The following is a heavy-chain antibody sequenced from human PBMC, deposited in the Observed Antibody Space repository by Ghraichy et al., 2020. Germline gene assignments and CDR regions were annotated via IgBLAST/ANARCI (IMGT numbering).Heavy chain of an antibody. CDR3: ARGKRVGEWSGDLLYYYHYGSDV. D-gene: IGHD3-10*01. CDR2: INHSGST. CDR1: GGSFTDYF. J-gene: IGHJ6*02. V-gene: IGHV4-34*01. Sequence: SETLSLTCDVIGGSFTDYFWDWFRQTPGKGLEWIGEINHSGSTNYSPSLKSRLTISIETSKNQLSLKLTSVTAADTAVYYCARGKRVGEWSGDLLYYYHYGSDVWGQGTTVTVSS.